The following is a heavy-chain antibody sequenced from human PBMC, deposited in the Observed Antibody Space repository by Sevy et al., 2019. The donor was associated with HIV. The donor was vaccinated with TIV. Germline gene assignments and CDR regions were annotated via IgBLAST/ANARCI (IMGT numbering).Heavy chain of an antibody. D-gene: IGHD3-22*01. V-gene: IGHV3-23*01. CDR2: ISGSGGST. J-gene: IGHJ6*03. CDR3: AKGPYDSSGYYPSAPYYYYYYMDV. Sequence: GGSLRLSCAASGFTFSSYAMSWVHQAPGKGLEWVSAISGSGGSTYYADSVKGRFTISRDNSKNTLYLQMNSLRAEDTAVSYCAKGPYDSSGYYPSAPYYYYYYMDVWGKGTTVTVSS. CDR1: GFTFSSYA.